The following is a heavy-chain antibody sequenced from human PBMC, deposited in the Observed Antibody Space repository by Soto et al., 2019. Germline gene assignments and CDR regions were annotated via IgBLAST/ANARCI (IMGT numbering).Heavy chain of an antibody. J-gene: IGHJ4*02. Sequence: PSESLSLTCTVSGGSMTSSYYWSWIRQPPGKGLEWIGYIYYSGSTNYNPSLKSRVTISVDTSKNQFSLKLSSVTAADTAVYYCARRYGGNYDYWGQGTLVTVSS. D-gene: IGHD2-15*01. V-gene: IGHV4-59*01. CDR2: IYYSGST. CDR1: GGSMTSSYY. CDR3: ARRYGGNYDY.